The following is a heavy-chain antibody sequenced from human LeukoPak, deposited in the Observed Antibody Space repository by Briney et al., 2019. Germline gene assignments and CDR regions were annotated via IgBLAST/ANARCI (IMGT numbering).Heavy chain of an antibody. Sequence: PSETLSLTCTVSGGSISSYYWSWLRQPPGKGLEWIGYIYYSGSTNYNPSLKSRVTISVDTSKNQFSLKLSSVTAADTAVYYCARGRTGYPNWFDPWGQGTLVTVSS. CDR1: GGSISSYY. V-gene: IGHV4-59*08. CDR2: IYYSGST. CDR3: ARGRTGYPNWFDP. D-gene: IGHD3/OR15-3a*01. J-gene: IGHJ5*02.